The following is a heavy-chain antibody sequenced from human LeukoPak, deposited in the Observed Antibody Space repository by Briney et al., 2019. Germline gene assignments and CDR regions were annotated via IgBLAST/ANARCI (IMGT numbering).Heavy chain of an antibody. CDR3: ARGGSGWYLLDY. Sequence: SETLSLTCTVSGGSISGYYWSWVRQPPGKGLEWIGYIYYSGSTNYNPSLKSRVTISIDTSKNQFSLKLSPVTAADTAVYYCARGGSGWYLLDYWGQGTLVTVSS. CDR1: GGSISGYY. CDR2: IYYSGST. D-gene: IGHD6-19*01. V-gene: IGHV4-59*01. J-gene: IGHJ4*02.